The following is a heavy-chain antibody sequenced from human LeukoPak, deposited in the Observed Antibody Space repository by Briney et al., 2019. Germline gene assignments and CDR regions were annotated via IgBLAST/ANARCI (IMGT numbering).Heavy chain of an antibody. V-gene: IGHV1-24*01. Sequence: ASVKVSCKVSGYTLTELSMHWVRQAPGKGLEWMGGFDPEDGETIYAQKFQGRVTMTEDTSTDTAYMELSSLRSEDTAVYYCATVHFGSYYQYFDYWGQGTLVTVSS. D-gene: IGHD1-26*01. CDR3: ATVHFGSYYQYFDY. CDR1: GYTLTELS. CDR2: FDPEDGET. J-gene: IGHJ4*02.